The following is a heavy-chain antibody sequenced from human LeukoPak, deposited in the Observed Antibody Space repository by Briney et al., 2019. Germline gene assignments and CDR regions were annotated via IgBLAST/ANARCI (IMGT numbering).Heavy chain of an antibody. D-gene: IGHD2-2*01. CDR1: GFTFSSYG. CDR3: ARGVVPAAMITWFDP. V-gene: IGHV3-21*01. J-gene: IGHJ5*02. Sequence: GGSLRLSCAASGFTFSSYGMNWVRQAPGKGLEWVSSISSSSSYIYYADSVKGRFTISRDNAKNSLYLQMNSLRAEDTAVYYCARGVVPAAMITWFDPWGQGTLVTVSS. CDR2: ISSSSSYI.